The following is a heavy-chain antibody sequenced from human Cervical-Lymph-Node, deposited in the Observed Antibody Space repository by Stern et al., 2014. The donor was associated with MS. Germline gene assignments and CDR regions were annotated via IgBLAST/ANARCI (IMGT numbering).Heavy chain of an antibody. Sequence: VQLEESGPGLVKPSQTLSLTCTVSGASISSGTSYWSWIRQPAGGGLEWIGRLHASGATYYNPSLKIRVTISGDTSKNQFSLNLNSVTAADTAVYYCARGHWELLGNNYFDSWGQGTLVTVSS. D-gene: IGHD1-26*01. CDR3: ARGHWELLGNNYFDS. J-gene: IGHJ4*02. CDR2: LHASGAT. V-gene: IGHV4-61*02. CDR1: GASISSGTSY.